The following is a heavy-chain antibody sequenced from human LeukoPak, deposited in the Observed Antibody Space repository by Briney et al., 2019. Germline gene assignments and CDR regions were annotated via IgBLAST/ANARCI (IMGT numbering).Heavy chain of an antibody. CDR2: IKQDGSEK. CDR3: ARAQYCSGGSCYGDY. V-gene: IGHV3-7*03. J-gene: IGHJ4*02. CDR1: GFTLSRYW. Sequence: GGSLRLSCAASGFTLSRYWMSWGRQAPGKGREGGAKIKQDGSEKYYVDSVKGRFTISRDNAKNSLYLQMNSLRAEDTAVYYCARAQYCSGGSCYGDYWGQGTLVTVS. D-gene: IGHD2-15*01.